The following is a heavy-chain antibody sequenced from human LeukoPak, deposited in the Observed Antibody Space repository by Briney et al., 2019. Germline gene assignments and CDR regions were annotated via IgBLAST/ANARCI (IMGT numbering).Heavy chain of an antibody. Sequence: SETLSLTCTVSGDSISTGGYYWSWVRQHPGRGLEWIGNIYFSGSTNYNPSLKRRVAISADTSKNQFFLNLTSVTVADTAVYYCARVQTYFFDSRGLFYFDYWGQGTLVTVSS. CDR2: IYFSGST. V-gene: IGHV4-31*03. CDR1: GDSISTGGYY. CDR3: ARVQTYFFDSRGLFYFDY. D-gene: IGHD3-22*01. J-gene: IGHJ4*02.